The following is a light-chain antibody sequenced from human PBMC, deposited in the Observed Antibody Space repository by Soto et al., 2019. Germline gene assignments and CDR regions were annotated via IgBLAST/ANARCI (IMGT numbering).Light chain of an antibody. V-gene: IGLV2-23*01. CDR2: EGT. J-gene: IGLJ2*01. CDR1: SSDVGSYNF. Sequence: QSVLTQPASVSGSPGQSITISCTGTSSDVGSYNFVSWFQQHPGKVPKLIIYEGTERPSGVSNRFSASKSGNTASLTISGLRPEDEADYYCCSYAGPSTIFGGGTKVTVL. CDR3: CSYAGPSTI.